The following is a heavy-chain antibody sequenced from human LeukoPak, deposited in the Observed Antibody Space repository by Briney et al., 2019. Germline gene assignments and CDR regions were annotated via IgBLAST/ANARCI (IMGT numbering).Heavy chain of an antibody. J-gene: IGHJ5*02. D-gene: IGHD2-21*02. CDR1: GFPFSNHA. Sequence: GGSLRLSCAASGFPFSNHAMSWVRQPPGKGLEWVSAISNGNTYYADSVRGRFTISRDDSKNMVYLQMNSLRVEDTARYYCVREAGYCASVCLKSNWFDPWGQGTLVTVS. V-gene: IGHV3-23*01. CDR2: ISNGNT. CDR3: VREAGYCASVCLKSNWFDP.